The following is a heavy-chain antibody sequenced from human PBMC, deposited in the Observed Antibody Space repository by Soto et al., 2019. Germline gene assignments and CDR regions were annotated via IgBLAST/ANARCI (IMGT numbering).Heavy chain of an antibody. CDR2: ITASGGST. CDR3: AKYRLVIPFDY. Sequence: GGSLSLSCAASGFPFSNFAMSWVRQAPGKGLEWVSAITASGGSTYYADSVKGRFTISRDNPKNTLYLQMNSLRAEDTAVYYCAKYRLVIPFDYWGQGTLVTVSS. V-gene: IGHV3-23*01. J-gene: IGHJ4*02. D-gene: IGHD3-9*01. CDR1: GFPFSNFA.